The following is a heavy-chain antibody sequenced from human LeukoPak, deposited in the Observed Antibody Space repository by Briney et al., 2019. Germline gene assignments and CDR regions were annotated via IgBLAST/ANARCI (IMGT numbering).Heavy chain of an antibody. CDR2: TWYDGSNK. Sequence: PGRSLRLSCAASGFTFSSYGMHWVRQAQGKGLEWVALTWYDGSNKNYAGSVKGRFTISRDNPKNTLYLQINSLRGEDTAVYYCARGGLTIAEATTSWYLDYWGQGTLVTVSS. V-gene: IGHV3-33*01. J-gene: IGHJ4*02. D-gene: IGHD1-26*01. CDR3: ARGGLTIAEATTSWYLDY. CDR1: GFTFSSYG.